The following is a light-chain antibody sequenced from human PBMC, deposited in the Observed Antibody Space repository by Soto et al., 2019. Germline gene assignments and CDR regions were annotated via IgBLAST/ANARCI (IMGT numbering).Light chain of an antibody. CDR2: VAS. J-gene: IGKJ1*01. V-gene: IGKV3-20*01. CDR3: QQYGSSFAT. CDR1: QSVGSK. Sequence: EIVLTQSPGTLSLSPGERATLSCRASQSVGSKLAWYRQTPGQPPRLLIYVASTRATDTPARFSGSGAGTDFTLIISRLEPVDFAVYYCQQYGSSFATFGQGTQVE.